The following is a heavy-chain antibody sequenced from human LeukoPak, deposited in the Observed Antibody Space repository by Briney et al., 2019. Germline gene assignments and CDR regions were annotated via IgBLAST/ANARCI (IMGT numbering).Heavy chain of an antibody. CDR2: IKSKTDGGTT. D-gene: IGHD4-17*01. J-gene: IGHJ4*02. CDR1: GFTFSNAW. Sequence: GVSLRLSCAASGFTFSNAWMIWVRQAPGTVLEWVGRIKSKTDGGTTDYAAPVKGRFTISRDDSKNTLYLQMNSLKTEDTAVYYCTTDYGDYFDYWGQGTLVTVSS. CDR3: TTDYGDYFDY. V-gene: IGHV3-15*01.